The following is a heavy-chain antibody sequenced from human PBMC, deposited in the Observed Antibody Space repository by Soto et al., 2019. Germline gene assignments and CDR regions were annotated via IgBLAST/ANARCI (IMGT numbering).Heavy chain of an antibody. Sequence: GASVKVSCKASGGTFISYAISSLRQAPRQGREWMGGIIPIFGKANYAQKFHGRVTITADESTSTAYMELSSLRSEDTAVYYCETVWFPRVSSSGYWHYFDYWGQGTLVTVSS. V-gene: IGHV1-69*13. D-gene: IGHD3-22*01. CDR2: IIPIFGKA. J-gene: IGHJ4*02. CDR1: GGTFISYA. CDR3: ETVWFPRVSSSGYWHYFDY.